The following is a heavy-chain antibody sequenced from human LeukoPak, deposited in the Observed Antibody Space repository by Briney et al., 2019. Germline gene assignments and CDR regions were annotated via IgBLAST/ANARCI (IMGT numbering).Heavy chain of an antibody. J-gene: IGHJ4*02. V-gene: IGHV3-33*06. Sequence: GGSLRLSCAASGFTFSSYGMHWVRQAPGKGLEWVAVIWYDGSNKYYADSVKGRFTISRDNSKNTLYLQMNILRAEDTAVYYCAKDLGRLGELSLDYWGQGTLVTVSS. CDR2: IWYDGSNK. CDR1: GFTFSSYG. CDR3: AKDLGRLGELSLDY. D-gene: IGHD3-16*02.